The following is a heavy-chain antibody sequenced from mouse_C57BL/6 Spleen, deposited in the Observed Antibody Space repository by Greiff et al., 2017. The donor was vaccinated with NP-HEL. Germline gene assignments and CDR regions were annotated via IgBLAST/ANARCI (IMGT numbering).Heavy chain of an antibody. CDR3: AREEQLGGVFGY. Sequence: VQLQQSGPELVKPGASVKMSCKASGYTFTDYNMHWVKQSHGKSLEWIGYINPNNGGTSYNQKFKGKATLTVNKSSSTAYMELRSLTSEDSAVYYCAREEQLGGVFGYWGQGTTLTVSS. J-gene: IGHJ2*01. CDR2: INPNNGGT. D-gene: IGHD4-1*02. CDR1: GYTFTDYN. V-gene: IGHV1-22*01.